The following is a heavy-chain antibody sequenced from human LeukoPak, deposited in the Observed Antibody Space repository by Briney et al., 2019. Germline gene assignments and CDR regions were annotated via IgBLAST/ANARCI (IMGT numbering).Heavy chain of an antibody. Sequence: PSETLSLTCTVSGGSISNSSYYWGWIRQPPGKGLEWIGSIYYSGSTYYNPSLKSRVTISVGTSKNQFSLKLSSVTAADTAVYYCARMVAARPVDYWGQGTLVTVSS. J-gene: IGHJ4*02. V-gene: IGHV4-39*07. CDR3: ARMVAARPVDY. D-gene: IGHD6-6*01. CDR1: GGSISNSSYY. CDR2: IYYSGST.